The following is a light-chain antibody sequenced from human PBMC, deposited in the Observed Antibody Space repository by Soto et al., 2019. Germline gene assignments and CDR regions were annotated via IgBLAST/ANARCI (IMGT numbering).Light chain of an antibody. Sequence: DIQMTQSPSSVSASVGDRVTITCRASQGISSLLAWYQQKPEKAPKLLTHTASSLQSGVPSRFSGSGSGTDFTLTISSLQPEDFATYYCQQANSFPLTFGGGTKVEIK. CDR1: QGISSL. CDR2: TAS. CDR3: QQANSFPLT. V-gene: IGKV1-12*01. J-gene: IGKJ4*01.